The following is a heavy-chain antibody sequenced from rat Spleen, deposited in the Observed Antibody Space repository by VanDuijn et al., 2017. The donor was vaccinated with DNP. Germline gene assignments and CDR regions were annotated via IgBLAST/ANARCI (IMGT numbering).Heavy chain of an antibody. CDR1: GITFSDHN. CDR2: ISYEGSST. J-gene: IGHJ4*01. Sequence: EVQLVESGGGLVQPGRSLKLSCAASGITFSDHNMAWVRQAPTKGLEWVASISYEGSSTYYGDSVKGRFTISSDNAKSTLYLQMNSLRSEDTATYYCASSTTRLMDAWGQGASVTVSS. CDR3: ASSTTRLMDA. V-gene: IGHV5-22*01. D-gene: IGHD1-10*01.